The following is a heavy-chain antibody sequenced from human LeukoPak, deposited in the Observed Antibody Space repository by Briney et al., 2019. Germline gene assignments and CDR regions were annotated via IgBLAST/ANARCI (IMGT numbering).Heavy chain of an antibody. J-gene: IGHJ5*02. Sequence: GASVKVSCKASGYTFTSYAMKWVRQAPGQGLEWRGWINTNTGNPTYPQGFTGRFVFSLDASVSTAYLQISSLKAEDTAVYYCARGTTYYYGSGSYYRRNWFDPWGQGTLVTVSS. CDR2: INTNTGNP. CDR1: GYTFTSYA. V-gene: IGHV7-4-1*02. D-gene: IGHD3-10*01. CDR3: ARGTTYYYGSGSYYRRNWFDP.